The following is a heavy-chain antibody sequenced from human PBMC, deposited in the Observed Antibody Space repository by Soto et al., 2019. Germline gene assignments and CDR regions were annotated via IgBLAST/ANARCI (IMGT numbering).Heavy chain of an antibody. CDR2: ISGSGNTT. CDR3: VKFFVATVGSSGWPWSLDS. Sequence: EVQLLESGGGLVQPGGSLRLSCAASGFTFSTYAMSWVRQAPGKGREWVSAISGSGNTTYSADSVRGRFTISRDNSNNMLYLQMNSPSPEDTALSYCVKFFVATVGSSGWPWSLDSWGHGNLVNVPS. J-gene: IGHJ5*01. CDR1: GFTFSTYA. D-gene: IGHD2-15*01. V-gene: IGHV3-23*01.